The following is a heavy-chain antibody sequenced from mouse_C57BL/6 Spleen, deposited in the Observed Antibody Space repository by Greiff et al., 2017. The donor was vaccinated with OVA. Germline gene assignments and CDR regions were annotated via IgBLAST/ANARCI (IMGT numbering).Heavy chain of an antibody. CDR3: VRHGNGKGAMDY. CDR1: GFSFNTYA. J-gene: IGHJ4*01. CDR2: IRSKSNNYAT. Sequence: EVKLVESGGGLVQPKGSLKLSCAASGFSFNTYAMNWVRQAPGKGLEWVARIRSKSNNYATYYADSVKDRFTISRDDSESMLYLQMNNLKTEDTAMYYCVRHGNGKGAMDYWGQGTSVTVSS. V-gene: IGHV10-1*01. D-gene: IGHD2-1*01.